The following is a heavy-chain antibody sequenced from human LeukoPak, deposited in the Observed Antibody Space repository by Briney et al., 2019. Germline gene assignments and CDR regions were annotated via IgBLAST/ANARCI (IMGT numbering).Heavy chain of an antibody. D-gene: IGHD1-14*01. CDR1: GFTFSSYA. CDR3: AKDPEQGIKGGYFDY. V-gene: IGHV3-23*01. Sequence: GGSLRLSCAASGFTFSSYAMSWVRQAPGKGLEWVSAISGSGGSTYYADSVKGRFTISRDNSKNTLYLQMNSLRAEDTAVYYYAKDPEQGIKGGYFDYWGQGTLVTVSS. CDR2: ISGSGGST. J-gene: IGHJ4*02.